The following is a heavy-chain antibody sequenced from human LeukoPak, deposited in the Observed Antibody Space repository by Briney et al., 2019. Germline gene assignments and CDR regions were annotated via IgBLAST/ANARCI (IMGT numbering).Heavy chain of an antibody. V-gene: IGHV4-39*01. CDR1: GDSIRSSSYY. J-gene: IGHJ3*02. D-gene: IGHD2-2*01. CDR2: IYYSGST. CDR3: ARWRAVGYCSSTSCSAGVDAFDI. Sequence: SETLSLTCTVSGDSIRSSSYYWGWIRQPPGKGLEGIGSIYYSGSTYYNPSLKSRVTISVDTSKNQFSLKLSSVTAADTAVYYCARWRAVGYCSSTSCSAGVDAFDIWGQGTMVTVSS.